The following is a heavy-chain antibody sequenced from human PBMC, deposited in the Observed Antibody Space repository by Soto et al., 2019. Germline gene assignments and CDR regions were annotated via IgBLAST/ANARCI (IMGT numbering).Heavy chain of an antibody. J-gene: IGHJ4*02. CDR1: GYTFTGYY. V-gene: IGHV1-2*04. Sequence: QVQLVQSGAEVKKPGASVKVSCKASGYTFTGYYMHWVRQAPGQGLEWMGWINPNSGGTNYAQKFQGWVTMTRDTSMSTADMELSRLRADDTAVYYCARGPVGAYTYYFDYWGQGTLVTVSS. CDR2: INPNSGGT. CDR3: ARGPVGAYTYYFDY. D-gene: IGHD3-16*01.